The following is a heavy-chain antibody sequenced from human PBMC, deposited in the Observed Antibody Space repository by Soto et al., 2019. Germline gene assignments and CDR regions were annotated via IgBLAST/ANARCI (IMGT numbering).Heavy chain of an antibody. CDR2: IDPSDSYT. J-gene: IGHJ6*02. Sequence: PGESMKISCKGSGYSFTIYWISWVRQMPGKGLEWMGRIDPSDSYTNYSPSFQGHVTISADKSISTAYLQWSSLKASDTAMYYCARYSSSSRVYYYGMDVWGQGTTVTVSS. V-gene: IGHV5-10-1*01. CDR1: GYSFTIYW. CDR3: ARYSSSSRVYYYGMDV. D-gene: IGHD6-6*01.